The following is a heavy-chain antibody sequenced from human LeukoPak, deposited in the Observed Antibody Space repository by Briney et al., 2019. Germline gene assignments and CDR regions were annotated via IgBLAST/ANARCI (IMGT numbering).Heavy chain of an antibody. CDR1: GFTFDDYA. V-gene: IGHV3-9*01. D-gene: IGHD5-18*01. Sequence: PGGSLRLSCAASGFTFDDYAMHWVRQAPGKGLEWVSGISWNSGSIGYADSVKGRFTSSRDNAKNSLYLQMNSLRAEDTDLYYCAKDIQLWAGMDVWGHGTTVTVSS. J-gene: IGHJ6*02. CDR3: AKDIQLWAGMDV. CDR2: ISWNSGSI.